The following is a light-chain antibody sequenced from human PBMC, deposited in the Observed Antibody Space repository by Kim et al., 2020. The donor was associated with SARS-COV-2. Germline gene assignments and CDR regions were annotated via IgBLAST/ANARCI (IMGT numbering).Light chain of an antibody. CDR1: QYIRNY. Sequence: ASGGYRVTITCQASQYIRNYLNLYPQKPWKAPKLLIYDASNLETGVPSRFSGSGSGTDFTFTISSLQPEDIATYYCQQYDNLPPYTFGQGTKLEI. V-gene: IGKV1-33*01. CDR2: DAS. CDR3: QQYDNLPPYT. J-gene: IGKJ2*01.